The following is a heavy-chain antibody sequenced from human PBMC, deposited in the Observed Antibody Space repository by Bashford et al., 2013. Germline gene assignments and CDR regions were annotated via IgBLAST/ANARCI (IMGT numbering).Heavy chain of an antibody. D-gene: IGHD3-22*01. J-gene: IGHJ4*02. CDR3: VKGYDSRANTYFFDS. CDR1: GFTFNDYA. V-gene: IGHV3-9*01. Sequence: GGSLRLSCAASGFTFNDYALHWVRQAPGKGLEWVSGVSWNSGSIGYADSVKGRFTISRDNVKRSLDLQMHSLRPQDTALYYCVKGYDSRANTYFFDSWGQGTLVTVSS. CDR2: VSWNSGSI.